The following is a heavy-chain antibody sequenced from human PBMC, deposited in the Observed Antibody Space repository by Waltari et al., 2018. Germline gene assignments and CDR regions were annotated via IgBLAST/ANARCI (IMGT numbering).Heavy chain of an antibody. J-gene: IGHJ5*02. CDR2: SRSKAYGETT. D-gene: IGHD4-17*01. Sequence: DVQLAESGGGLVQPGRSLRLSCTTSGFTFVDYSMIWVRQAPGQGMEWVGFSRSKAYGETTDDAASVRGRFTISRDDSKSIAYLQMNSLKTEDTAIYFCARDLMYGEHPLFDRWGQGTLVTVSS. CDR1: GFTFVDYS. CDR3: ARDLMYGEHPLFDR. V-gene: IGHV3-49*04.